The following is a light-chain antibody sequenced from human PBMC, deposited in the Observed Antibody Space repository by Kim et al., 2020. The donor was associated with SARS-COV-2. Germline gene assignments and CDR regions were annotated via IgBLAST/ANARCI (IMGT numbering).Light chain of an antibody. J-gene: IGLJ2*01. V-gene: IGLV2-23*02. CDR1: SSDVGSYNL. CDR2: EVS. Sequence: QSALTQPASVSGSPGQSITISCIGTSSDVGSYNLVSWYQHHPGKAPKLMIYEVSKRPSGVSNRFSGSKSGNTASLTISGLQAEDEADYYCCSYAGSSTFVVFGGGTQLTVL. CDR3: CSYAGSSTFVV.